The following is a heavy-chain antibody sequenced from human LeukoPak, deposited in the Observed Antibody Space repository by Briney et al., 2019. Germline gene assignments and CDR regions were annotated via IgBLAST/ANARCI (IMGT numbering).Heavy chain of an antibody. J-gene: IGHJ3*02. D-gene: IGHD5-18*01. Sequence: NPSETLSLTCTVSGGSISSGGYYWSWIRQHPGKGLEWIGYFYYSGSTYYNPSLKSRVTISVDTSKNQFSLKLSSVTAADTAVYYCARDGGYSYGYGDAFDIWGQGTMVTVSS. CDR1: GGSISSGGYY. CDR2: FYYSGST. CDR3: ARDGGYSYGYGDAFDI. V-gene: IGHV4-31*03.